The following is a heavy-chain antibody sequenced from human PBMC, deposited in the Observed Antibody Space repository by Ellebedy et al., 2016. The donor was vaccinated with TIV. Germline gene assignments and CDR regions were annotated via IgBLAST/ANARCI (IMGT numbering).Heavy chain of an antibody. CDR2: ISSSGSSL. D-gene: IGHD2-21*01. Sequence: GESLKISCVASGFTFSSYEMNWVRQAAGEGLEWVSFISSSGSSLNYADFVKGRFAISRDIAKNTLYLQMDSLRAEDTAVYYCVRDRMGATYTFDMWGQGTMVTVSS. CDR3: VRDRMGATYTFDM. J-gene: IGHJ3*02. V-gene: IGHV3-48*03. CDR1: GFTFSSYE.